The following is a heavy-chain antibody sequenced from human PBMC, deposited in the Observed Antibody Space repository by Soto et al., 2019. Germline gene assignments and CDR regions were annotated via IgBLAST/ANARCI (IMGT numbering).Heavy chain of an antibody. D-gene: IGHD3-10*01. CDR2: ISGNNGNT. CDR1: CYTFTTYT. J-gene: IGHJ6*02. Sequence: ASEKVSARASCYTFTTYTISWVRQAPGQGLEWMGWISGNNGNTNYAQKFQGRVTMTTDTSASTAYMEVRSLRSDDTAVYFCARQKGINNYYGMDVWGQGSTVTFSS. CDR3: ARQKGINNYYGMDV. V-gene: IGHV1-18*04.